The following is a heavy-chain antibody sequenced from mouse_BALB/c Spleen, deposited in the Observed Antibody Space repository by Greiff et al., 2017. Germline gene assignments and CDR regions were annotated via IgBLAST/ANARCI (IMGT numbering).Heavy chain of an antibody. CDR1: GYSFTSYY. Sequence: VQLKQSGPELMKPGASVKISCKASGYSFTSYYMHWVKQSHGKSLEWIGYIDPFNGGTSYNQKFMGKATLTVDKSSSTAYMHLSSLTSEDSAVYYCTRSTMIGYFDVWGAGTTVTVSS. CDR2: IDPFNGGT. V-gene: IGHV1S135*01. D-gene: IGHD2-4*01. J-gene: IGHJ1*01. CDR3: TRSTMIGYFDV.